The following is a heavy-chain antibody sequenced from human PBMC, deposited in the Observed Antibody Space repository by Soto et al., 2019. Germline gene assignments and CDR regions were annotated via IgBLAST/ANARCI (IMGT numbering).Heavy chain of an antibody. D-gene: IGHD3-3*01. CDR1: GGSISSSSYY. J-gene: IGHJ4*02. CDR2: IYYSGST. Sequence: PSETLSLTCTVSGGSISSSSYYWGWIRQPPGKGLEWIGSIYYSGSTYYNPSLKSRVTISVDTSKNQFSLKLSSVTAADTAVYYCASPITIFGGEPIHYWGQGTLVTV. V-gene: IGHV4-39*01. CDR3: ASPITIFGGEPIHY.